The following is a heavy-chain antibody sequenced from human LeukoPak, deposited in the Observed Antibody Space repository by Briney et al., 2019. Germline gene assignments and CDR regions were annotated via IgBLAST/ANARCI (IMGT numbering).Heavy chain of an antibody. V-gene: IGHV3-53*01. CDR3: ARDLREHGVFDI. J-gene: IGHJ3*02. Sequence: SGGSLRLSCAASGFTFSSYSMSWVRQAPGKGLEWVSEIYSDGTTYYAASVKGRFGISRDNSKNTVDLQMNSLRAEDTAVYYCARDLREHGVFDIWGQGTMVTVSS. D-gene: IGHD1-26*01. CDR2: IYSDGTT. CDR1: GFTFSSYS.